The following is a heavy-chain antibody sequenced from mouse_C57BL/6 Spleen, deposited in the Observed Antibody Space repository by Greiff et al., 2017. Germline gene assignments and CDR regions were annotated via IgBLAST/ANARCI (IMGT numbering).Heavy chain of an antibody. CDR3: VRDGSNYGGHAMDY. Sequence: EVQGVESGGGLVQPKGSLKLSCAASGFTFNTYAMHWVRQAPGKGLEWVARIRSKSSNYATYYADSVKDRFTISRDDSQSMLYLQMNNLKTEDTAMYYCVRDGSNYGGHAMDYWGQGTSVTVSS. CDR1: GFTFNTYA. CDR2: IRSKSSNYAT. D-gene: IGHD2-5*01. V-gene: IGHV10-3*01. J-gene: IGHJ4*01.